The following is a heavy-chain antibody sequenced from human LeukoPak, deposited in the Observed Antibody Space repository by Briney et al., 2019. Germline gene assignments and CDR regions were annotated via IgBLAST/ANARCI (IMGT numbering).Heavy chain of an antibody. Sequence: APVKLSCKASGYTFTRYAMNWVRQAPGQGLEWRGWINTNTGNPTYAQGFTGRFVFSLDTSVSTAYLQISSPKAEHTAVYYCARVEQLWLGHDAFDIWGQGTMVTVSS. J-gene: IGHJ3*02. V-gene: IGHV7-4-1*02. CDR1: GYTFTRYA. D-gene: IGHD5-18*01. CDR2: INTNTGNP. CDR3: ARVEQLWLGHDAFDI.